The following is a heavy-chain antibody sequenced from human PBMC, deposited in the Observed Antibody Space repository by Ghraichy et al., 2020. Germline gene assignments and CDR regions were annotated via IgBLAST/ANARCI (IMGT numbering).Heavy chain of an antibody. Sequence: GESLRLSCAASGFTFSDYYMSWIRQAPGKGLEWVSDISSSGNTIYYTDSVKGRFTISRDNAKNSLYLQMNSLRAEDTAVYYCARAGDPRAGTEFEEYYYESSATHHDAFDIWGQGTIITVSS. CDR2: ISSSGNTI. CDR1: GFTFSDYY. J-gene: IGHJ3*02. D-gene: IGHD3-22*01. V-gene: IGHV3-11*01. CDR3: ARAGDPRAGTEFEEYYYESSATHHDAFDI.